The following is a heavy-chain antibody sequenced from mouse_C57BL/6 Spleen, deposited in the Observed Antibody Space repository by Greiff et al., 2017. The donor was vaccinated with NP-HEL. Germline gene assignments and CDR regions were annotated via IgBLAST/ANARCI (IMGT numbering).Heavy chain of an antibody. CDR3: ARQSYDYDTFAY. J-gene: IGHJ3*01. V-gene: IGHV5-6*01. Sequence: EVQGVESGGDLVKPGGSLKLSCAASGFTFSSYGMSWVRQTPDTRLEWVATISSGGSYTYYPDSVKGRFTISRDNAKNTLYLQMSSLKSEDTAMYYCARQSYDYDTFAYWGQGTLVTVSA. D-gene: IGHD2-4*01. CDR1: GFTFSSYG. CDR2: ISSGGSYT.